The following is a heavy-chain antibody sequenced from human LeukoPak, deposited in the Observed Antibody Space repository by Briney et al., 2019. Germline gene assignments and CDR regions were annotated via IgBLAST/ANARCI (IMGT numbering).Heavy chain of an antibody. CDR1: GYTFTSYG. Sequence: ASVKVSCKASGYTFTSYGISWVRQAPGQGLEWMGWISAYNGNTNYAQKLQGRVTMTTDISTSTAYMELRSLRSDDTAVYYCARAYDSSGYYYFDYWGQGTLVTVSS. V-gene: IGHV1-18*01. CDR3: ARAYDSSGYYYFDY. D-gene: IGHD3-22*01. J-gene: IGHJ4*02. CDR2: ISAYNGNT.